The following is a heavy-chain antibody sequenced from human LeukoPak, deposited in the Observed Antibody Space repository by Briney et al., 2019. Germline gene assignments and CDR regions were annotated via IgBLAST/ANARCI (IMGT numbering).Heavy chain of an antibody. V-gene: IGHV4-59*01. D-gene: IGHD3-10*01. J-gene: IGHJ4*02. Sequence: SETLSLTCTVSGGSINDASWNWIRQPPGQGLEWIGYIYHSGGTDYNPSLKSRVTISLDTSKNQFSLKLSSVTAADTAVYYCARVGTYYRSLDSWGQGTLVTVSS. CDR2: IYHSGGT. CDR3: ARVGTYYRSLDS. CDR1: GGSINDAS.